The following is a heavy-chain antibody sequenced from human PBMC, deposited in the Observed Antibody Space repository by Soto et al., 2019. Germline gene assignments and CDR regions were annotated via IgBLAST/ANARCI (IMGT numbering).Heavy chain of an antibody. J-gene: IGHJ4*02. CDR1: GYSFANYW. CDR2: VYPGASDI. CDR3: ARAHSNGWYQQFDY. V-gene: IGHV5-51*01. Sequence: GESLKISCKGSGYSFANYWIGWVRQMPGKGLEWMGIVYPGASDIRYSPSFQGQVTISVDKSISTAYPQWSSLKASDTAIYFCARAHSNGWYQQFDYWGQGTLVTVSS. D-gene: IGHD6-19*01.